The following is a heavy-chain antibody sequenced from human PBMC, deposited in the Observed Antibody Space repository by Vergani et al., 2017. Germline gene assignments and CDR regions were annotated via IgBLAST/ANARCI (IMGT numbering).Heavy chain of an antibody. D-gene: IGHD5-12*01. CDR1: GFTFSSYA. Sequence: EVQLLESGGGLVQPGGSLRLSCAASGFTFSSYAMSWVRQAPGKGLEWVSAISGSGGSTYYADSVKGRFTISRDNSKNTLYLKMNSLRAEDTAVYYCARDPAVGATGSRAYYYYGMDVWGQGTTVTVSS. J-gene: IGHJ6*02. CDR3: ARDPAVGATGSRAYYYYGMDV. V-gene: IGHV3-23*01. CDR2: ISGSGGST.